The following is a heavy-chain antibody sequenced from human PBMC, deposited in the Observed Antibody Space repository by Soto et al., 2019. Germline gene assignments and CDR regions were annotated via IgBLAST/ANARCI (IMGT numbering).Heavy chain of an antibody. CDR3: ARGDGSGSYYTRYGMDV. J-gene: IGHJ6*02. D-gene: IGHD3-10*01. CDR1: GYTFTGYY. CDR2: INPNSGGT. Sequence: ASVKVSCKASGYTFTGYYMHWVRQAPGQGLEWMGWINPNSGGTNYAQKFQGWVTMTRDTSISTAYMELSRLRSDDTAVYYCARGDGSGSYYTRYGMDVWGQGTTVTVSS. V-gene: IGHV1-2*04.